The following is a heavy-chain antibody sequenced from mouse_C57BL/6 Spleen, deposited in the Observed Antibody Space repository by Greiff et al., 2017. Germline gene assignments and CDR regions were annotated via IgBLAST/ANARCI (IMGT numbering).Heavy chain of an antibody. CDR2: ISDGGSYT. V-gene: IGHV5-4*01. CDR3: ARERGTGWGFAY. J-gene: IGHJ3*01. CDR1: GFTFSSYA. D-gene: IGHD4-1*01. Sequence: EVNVVESGGGLVKPGGSLKLSCAASGFTFSSYAMSWVRQTPEKRLEWVATISDGGSYTYYPDNVKGRFTISRDNAKNNLYLQMSHLKSEDTAMYDCARERGTGWGFAYWGQGTLVTVSA.